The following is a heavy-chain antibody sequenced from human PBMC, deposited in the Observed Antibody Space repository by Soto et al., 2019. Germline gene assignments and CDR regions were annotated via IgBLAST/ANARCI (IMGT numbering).Heavy chain of an antibody. V-gene: IGHV1-2*04. D-gene: IGHD2-2*01. CDR1: GYTFTGYY. CDR2: INPNSGGT. J-gene: IGHJ5*02. CDR3: ARGGGDCSSTSCYHVNLLDP. Sequence: ASVKVSCKASGYTFTGYYMHWVRQAPGQGLEWMGWINPNSGGTNYAQKFQGWVTMTRDTSISTAYMELSRLRSDDTAVYYCARGGGDCSSTSCYHVNLLDPWGQGSLVTVSS.